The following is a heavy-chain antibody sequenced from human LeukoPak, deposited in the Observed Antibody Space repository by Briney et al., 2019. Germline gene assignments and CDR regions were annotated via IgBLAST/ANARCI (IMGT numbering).Heavy chain of an antibody. CDR3: ARDGYSYGYPLNFTDD. Sequence: SQTLSLTCTVSGGSISSGDICWSWIRQPPGKGLEWIGYTYYSGSTNHNPSLKSRVTISVDTSKNQFSLKMTSATAADTAVYYCARDGYSYGYPLNFTDDWGQGTLVTVSS. D-gene: IGHD5-18*01. V-gene: IGHV4-61*08. J-gene: IGHJ4*02. CDR2: TYYSGST. CDR1: GGSISSGDIC.